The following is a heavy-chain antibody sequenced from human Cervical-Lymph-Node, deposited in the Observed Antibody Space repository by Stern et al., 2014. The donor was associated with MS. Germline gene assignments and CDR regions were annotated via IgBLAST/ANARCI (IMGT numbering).Heavy chain of an antibody. V-gene: IGHV1-2*04. CDR1: GYTFTGYY. CDR3: ARGQNWGGYYYYGMDV. CDR2: INPNSGGT. J-gene: IGHJ6*02. D-gene: IGHD7-27*01. Sequence: QVQLVQSGAEEKKPGASVKVSCKASGYTFTGYYMHWVRQAPGQGLEWMGWINPNSGGTNYAQKFQGWVTMTRDTSISTAYMELSRLRSDDTAVYYCARGQNWGGYYYYGMDVWGQGTTVTVSS.